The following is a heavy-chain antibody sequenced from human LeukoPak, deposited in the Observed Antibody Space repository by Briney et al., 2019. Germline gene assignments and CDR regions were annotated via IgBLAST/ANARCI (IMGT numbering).Heavy chain of an antibody. CDR3: ARRYNSGWYDY. V-gene: IGHV5-51*01. J-gene: IGHJ4*02. CDR2: IYPGDSDT. CDR1: GYSFTNYW. D-gene: IGHD6-19*01. Sequence: KDGESLKISCKGSGYSFTNYWIGWVRQMPGEGLEWVGIIYPGDSDTRYSPSFQGQVTISADKSISTAYLQWSSLKASDTAMYYCARRYNSGWYDYWGQGTLVTVSS.